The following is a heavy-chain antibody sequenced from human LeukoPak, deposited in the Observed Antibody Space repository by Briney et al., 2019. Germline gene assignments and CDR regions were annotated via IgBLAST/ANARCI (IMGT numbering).Heavy chain of an antibody. CDR3: ARDGSSSGLDY. J-gene: IGHJ4*02. D-gene: IGHD6-6*01. CDR2: TDESGSAK. V-gene: IGHV3-7*01. CDR1: GFNFNGYY. Sequence: QTGGSLRLSCAASGFNFNGYYMHWIRQAPGKRLEWVAKTDESGSAKFYVDSVKGRFTISRDNSKNTLYLQMNSLRAEDTAVYYCARDGSSSGLDYWGQGTLVTVSS.